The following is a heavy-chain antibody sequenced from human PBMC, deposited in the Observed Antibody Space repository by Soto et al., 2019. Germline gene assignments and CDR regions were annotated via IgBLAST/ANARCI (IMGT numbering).Heavy chain of an antibody. CDR2: IIPIFGTA. J-gene: IGHJ5*02. Sequence: GASVKVSCKASGGTFSSYAISWVRQAPGQGLEWMGGIIPIFGTANYAQKFQGRVTITADESTSTAYMELSSLRSEDTAVYYCASGPDYYDSSGYYYNWLDPCGQGPLVTVSS. D-gene: IGHD3-22*01. V-gene: IGHV1-69*13. CDR3: ASGPDYYDSSGYYYNWLDP. CDR1: GGTFSSYA.